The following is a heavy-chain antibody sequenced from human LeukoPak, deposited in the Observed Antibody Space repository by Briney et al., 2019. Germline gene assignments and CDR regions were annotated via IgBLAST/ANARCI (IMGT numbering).Heavy chain of an antibody. V-gene: IGHV3-30-3*01. CDR2: ISYDGTNK. D-gene: IGHD3-10*01. Sequence: GGSLRLSCAASEFTFSSYSMHWVRQAPGMGLEWVTVISYDGTNKYYADSVKGRFTISRDNSKSMVYLQMNSLRAEDTAVYYCARDSMIRGATGPFFDYWGQGTLVTVSS. CDR3: ARDSMIRGATGPFFDY. J-gene: IGHJ4*02. CDR1: EFTFSSYS.